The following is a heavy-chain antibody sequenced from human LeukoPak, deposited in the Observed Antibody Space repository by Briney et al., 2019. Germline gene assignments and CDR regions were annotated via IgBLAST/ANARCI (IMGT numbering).Heavy chain of an antibody. V-gene: IGHV1-8*01. Sequence: GASVKVSCKASGYTFTSYDINWVRQATGQGLEWMSWMNPNSGNTGYAQKFQGRGTMTRNTSISTAYMELSSLSSEDTAVYYCARVDYDILTGYYYMDVWGKGTTVTVPS. CDR2: MNPNSGNT. J-gene: IGHJ6*03. D-gene: IGHD3-9*01. CDR1: GYTFTSYD. CDR3: ARVDYDILTGYYYMDV.